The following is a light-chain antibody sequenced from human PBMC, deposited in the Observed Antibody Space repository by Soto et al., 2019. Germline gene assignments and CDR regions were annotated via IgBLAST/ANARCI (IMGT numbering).Light chain of an antibody. CDR3: QQSYSTPII. CDR1: QSISNY. V-gene: IGKV1-39*01. Sequence: DIQMTQSPSSLSASVGDRVTITCRASQSISNYLNWYQQKPGKAPKVLIYAASNLQSGVPSRFSGSGSGTDFTLTISSLQPEDFATYYCQQSYSTPIIFGQGTRLEIE. CDR2: AAS. J-gene: IGKJ5*01.